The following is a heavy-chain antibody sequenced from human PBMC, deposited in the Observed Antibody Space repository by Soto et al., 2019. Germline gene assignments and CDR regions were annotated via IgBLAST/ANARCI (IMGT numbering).Heavy chain of an antibody. J-gene: IGHJ4*02. V-gene: IGHV4-61*01. CDR2: IYYSGST. CDR3: ARDRGDGYIP. CDR1: GGSVSSGSYY. D-gene: IGHD5-12*01. Sequence: SETLSLTSTVSGGSVSSGSYYWSWIRQPPGKGLEWIGYIYYSGSTNYNPSLKSRVTISVDTSKNQFSLKLSSVTAADTAVYYCARDRGDGYIPWGQGTLVTVSS.